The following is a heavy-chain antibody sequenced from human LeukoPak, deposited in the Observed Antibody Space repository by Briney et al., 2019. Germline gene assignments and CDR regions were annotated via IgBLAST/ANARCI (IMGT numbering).Heavy chain of an antibody. Sequence: GGSLRLSCAVSGFTFTTYAFHWVRQAPGKGLEWVAVISRDGSNKFYADSVKGRFTISRDNSKNTLYLQMNSLRTEDTALYYCARARYSASYLDYWGQGALVTVSS. CDR2: ISRDGSNK. V-gene: IGHV3-30-3*01. D-gene: IGHD5-12*01. J-gene: IGHJ4*02. CDR1: GFTFTTYA. CDR3: ARARYSASYLDY.